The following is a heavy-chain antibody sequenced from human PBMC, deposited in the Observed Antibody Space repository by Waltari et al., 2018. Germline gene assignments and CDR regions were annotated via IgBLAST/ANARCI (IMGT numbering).Heavy chain of an antibody. J-gene: IGHJ3*02. D-gene: IGHD2-2*02. CDR2: INHSGST. CDR1: GGSFSGYY. Sequence: QVQLQQWGAGLLKPSETLSLTCAVYGGSFSGYYWSWIRQPPGKGLEWIGEINHSGSTNYNPSLKSRVTISVDTSKNQVSLKLSAVTAADTAVYYCARGHGVVVPAAIYGAFDSWGQGTMVTVSS. V-gene: IGHV4-34*01. CDR3: ARGHGVVVPAAIYGAFDS.